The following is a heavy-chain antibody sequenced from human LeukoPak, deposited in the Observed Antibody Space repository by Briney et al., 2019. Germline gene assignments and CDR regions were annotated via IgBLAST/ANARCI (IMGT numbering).Heavy chain of an antibody. Sequence: ASVTVSCKASGYTFTSYGISWVRQAPGQGLEWMGWISAYNGNTNYAQKLQGRVTMTTDTSTSTAYMELRSLRSDDTAVYYCAKDQGIAAAGTVGDYWGQGTLVTVSS. D-gene: IGHD6-13*01. CDR1: GYTFTSYG. CDR2: ISAYNGNT. CDR3: AKDQGIAAAGTVGDY. J-gene: IGHJ4*02. V-gene: IGHV1-18*01.